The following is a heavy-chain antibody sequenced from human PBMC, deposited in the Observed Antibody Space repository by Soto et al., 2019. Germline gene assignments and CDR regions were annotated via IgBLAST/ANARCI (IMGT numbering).Heavy chain of an antibody. D-gene: IGHD5-12*01. CDR1: GDSVSSNTAS. CDR3: AKGDNLGPKTGYAFDP. Sequence: SQTLSLTCAIPGDSVSSNTASLNWIRQSPSRGLEWLGRTYFRSKWYNDYAVSVKSRIIINPDTSNNQFSLQLNSVTPEDTAVYFCAKGDNLGPKTGYAFDPWGQGIMVTVSS. V-gene: IGHV6-1*01. CDR2: TYFRSKWYN. J-gene: IGHJ5*02.